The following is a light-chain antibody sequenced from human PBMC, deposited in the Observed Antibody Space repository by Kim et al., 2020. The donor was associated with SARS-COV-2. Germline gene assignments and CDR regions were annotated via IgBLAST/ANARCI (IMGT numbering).Light chain of an antibody. CDR3: CSYAGGIIHVV. J-gene: IGLJ2*01. V-gene: IGLV2-23*02. Sequence: QSITRSCTGTSSDVGSYDLGSWYQQHPDKAPKLMIYEVSKRPAGVSSRFSGAKSGNTASLTISGLQAEDEADYYRCSYAGGIIHVVFGGGTQLTVL. CDR1: SSDVGSYDL. CDR2: EVS.